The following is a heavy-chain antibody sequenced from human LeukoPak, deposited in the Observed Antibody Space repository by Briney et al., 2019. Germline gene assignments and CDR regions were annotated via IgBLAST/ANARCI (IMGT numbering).Heavy chain of an antibody. J-gene: IGHJ4*02. V-gene: IGHV3-7*01. CDR1: GFTFSHYW. D-gene: IGHD3-22*01. Sequence: GGPLRLSCAPSGFTFSHYWMSWVRQAPGKGLEWVANIKGDGSEKYYVDSVKGRFTISRDNAKNSLSLQVNSLRAEDTAVYYCARSRSGYYEDYWGQGTLVTVSS. CDR3: ARSRSGYYEDY. CDR2: IKGDGSEK.